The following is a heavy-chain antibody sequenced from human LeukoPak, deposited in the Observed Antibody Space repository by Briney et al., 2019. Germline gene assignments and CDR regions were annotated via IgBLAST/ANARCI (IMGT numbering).Heavy chain of an antibody. CDR1: GFTFSRHW. J-gene: IGHJ1*01. D-gene: IGHD3-22*01. CDR3: ATGNYYDSRGYYTFGH. Sequence: PGGSLRLSCAASGFTFSRHWMHWVRQAPGKGLVWVSRINGDGSTTSYADSVKGGFTISRDNAKNTLYLQMNSLRAEDTAVYYCATGNYYDSRGYYTFGHWGQGTLVTVSS. CDR2: INGDGSTT. V-gene: IGHV3-74*01.